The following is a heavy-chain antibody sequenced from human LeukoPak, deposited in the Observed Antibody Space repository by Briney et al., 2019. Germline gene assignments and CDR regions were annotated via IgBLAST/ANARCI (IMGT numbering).Heavy chain of an antibody. CDR1: GFSFSNHY. Sequence: GGSLRLSCAASGFSFSNHYMRWIRQAPGKGLEWVANINEDGSNKWHWGSVKGRFTVSRDNARNALYLQMNSLRAEDTAVYYCAKDPGGYCSGGSCYREYYFDYWGQGTLVTVSS. J-gene: IGHJ4*02. CDR2: INEDGSNK. D-gene: IGHD2-15*01. CDR3: AKDPGGYCSGGSCYREYYFDY. V-gene: IGHV3-7*03.